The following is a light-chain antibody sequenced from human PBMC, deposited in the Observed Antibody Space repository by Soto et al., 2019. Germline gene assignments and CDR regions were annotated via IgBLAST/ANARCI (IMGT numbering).Light chain of an antibody. V-gene: IGKV1-5*03. CDR2: KAS. J-gene: IGKJ1*01. Sequence: DVQMTQSPSTLSASLGDRVTITCRASQSISSWLAWYQQKPGTAPKLLIYKASTLESGVPSRFSGSGSGAEFTLTISSLQPDDFATYYCQQYNNYSWTFGQGTKVEIK. CDR1: QSISSW. CDR3: QQYNNYSWT.